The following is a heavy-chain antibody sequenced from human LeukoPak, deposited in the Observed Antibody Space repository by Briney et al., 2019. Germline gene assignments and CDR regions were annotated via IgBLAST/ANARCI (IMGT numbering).Heavy chain of an antibody. CDR1: GFTFSSYA. D-gene: IGHD1-26*01. J-gene: IGHJ4*02. V-gene: IGHV3-23*01. CDR2: ISGRGGST. CDR3: AISLGATGVYYFDY. Sequence: PGGSLRLSCAASGFTFSSYAMSWVRQAPGKGLEWVSSISGRGGSTYYADSVKGRFTISRDNSKNTLCLQMDSLRADDTAVYYCAISLGATGVYYFDYWGQGTLVTVSS.